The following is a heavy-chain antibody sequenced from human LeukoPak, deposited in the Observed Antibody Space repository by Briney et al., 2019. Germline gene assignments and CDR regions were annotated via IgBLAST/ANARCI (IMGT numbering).Heavy chain of an antibody. Sequence: ASVKVSCKASGGTFSSYAISWVRQAPGQGLEWMGGIIPIFGTANYAQKLQGRVTITADESTGAAYMELSSLRSEDTAVYYCARALGKSKQWLVPRSHYYYYYMDVWGKGTTVTVSS. CDR2: IIPIFGTA. J-gene: IGHJ6*03. CDR1: GGTFSSYA. CDR3: ARALGKSKQWLVPRSHYYYYYMDV. D-gene: IGHD6-19*01. V-gene: IGHV1-69*13.